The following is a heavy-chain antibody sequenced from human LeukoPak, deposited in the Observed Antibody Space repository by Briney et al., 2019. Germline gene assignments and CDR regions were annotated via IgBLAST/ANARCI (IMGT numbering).Heavy chain of an antibody. CDR2: IYYSGST. D-gene: IGHD3-10*01. V-gene: IGHV4-59*01. Sequence: PSETLSLTCTVSGGSISSYYWSWIRQPPGKGLEWIGYIYYSGSTNYNPSLKSRVTISVDTSKNQFSLKLSSVTAADTAVYYCARDDGGVRGVFDYWGQGTLVTVSS. J-gene: IGHJ4*02. CDR1: GGSISSYY. CDR3: ARDDGGVRGVFDY.